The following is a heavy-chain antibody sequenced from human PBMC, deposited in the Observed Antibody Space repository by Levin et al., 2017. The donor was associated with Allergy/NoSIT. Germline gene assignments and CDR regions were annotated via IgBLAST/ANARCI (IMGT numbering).Heavy chain of an antibody. CDR3: ARGLRTWTGGDFDS. Sequence: ASETLSLTCTVSGGSVSSGSYYWSWIRQPPGRGLEWIGYIYYSGSTNYNPSLKSRVTISIDTSKNQFSLKLSSVTAADTAVYYCARGLRTWTGGDFDSWGQGTLVTVSS. J-gene: IGHJ4*02. D-gene: IGHD3/OR15-3a*01. V-gene: IGHV4-61*01. CDR2: IYYSGST. CDR1: GGSVSSGSYY.